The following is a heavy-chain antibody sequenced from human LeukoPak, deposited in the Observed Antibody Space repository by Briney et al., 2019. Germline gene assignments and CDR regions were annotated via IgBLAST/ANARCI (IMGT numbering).Heavy chain of an antibody. CDR1: DDSISSYY. Sequence: SETLSLTCTVSDDSISSYYWSWIRQPAGKGLEWIGRIYTNGNTNYNPSLKSRVTMSVDSSKNQFSLKLTSVTAADTAVYYCARGEDSSYVFDYWGQGTLVTVSS. J-gene: IGHJ4*02. CDR2: IYTNGNT. D-gene: IGHD4-11*01. V-gene: IGHV4-4*07. CDR3: ARGEDSSYVFDY.